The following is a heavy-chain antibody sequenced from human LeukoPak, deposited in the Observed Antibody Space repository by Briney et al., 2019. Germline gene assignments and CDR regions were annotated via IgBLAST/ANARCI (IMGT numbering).Heavy chain of an antibody. CDR3: ARRITGLAGLDAFHF. D-gene: IGHD7-27*01. V-gene: IGHV5-10-1*01. Sequence: GESLNISCKGSGYTFTTYYINWVRQTPGKGLEWMGRIDPSDSYTHYSPSFEGHVTFSADKSINTVYLRWDSLRASDTAMYYCARRITGLAGLDAFHFWGLGTMVTVSS. CDR2: IDPSDSYT. CDR1: GYTFTTYY. J-gene: IGHJ3*01.